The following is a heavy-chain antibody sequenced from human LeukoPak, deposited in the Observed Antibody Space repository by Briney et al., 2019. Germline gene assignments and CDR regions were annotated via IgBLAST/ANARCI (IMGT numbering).Heavy chain of an antibody. V-gene: IGHV3-23*01. D-gene: IGHD2-21*02. Sequence: GGSLRLSCAASGFTFSSYAMTWVRQAPGKGLEWVSTISGSGGSTSYADTVKGQFTISRDNSRHTVFLQMSSLRTEDTAVYYCTRLWGDCGGDCYSHDFWGQGALVTVSS. CDR2: ISGSGGST. CDR1: GFTFSSYA. J-gene: IGHJ4*02. CDR3: TRLWGDCGGDCYSHDF.